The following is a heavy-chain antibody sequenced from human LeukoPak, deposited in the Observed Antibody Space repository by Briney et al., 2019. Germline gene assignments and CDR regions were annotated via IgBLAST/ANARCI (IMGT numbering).Heavy chain of an antibody. D-gene: IGHD5-12*01. CDR1: GYTFTGYY. V-gene: IGHV1-2*02. J-gene: IGHJ4*02. Sequence: SVKVSCKASGYTFTGYYMHWVRQAPGQGLEWMGWINPNSGGTNYEQKFQGKVTMTRDTSISTAYMELSRLRSDDTAVYYCARAYSGYLNQLWGYWGQGTLVTVSS. CDR3: ARAYSGYLNQLWGY. CDR2: INPNSGGT.